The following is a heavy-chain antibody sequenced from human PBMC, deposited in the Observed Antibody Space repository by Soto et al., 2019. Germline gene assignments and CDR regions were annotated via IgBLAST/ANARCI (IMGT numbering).Heavy chain of an antibody. V-gene: IGHV1-18*01. D-gene: IGHD2-21*02. Sequence: ASVKVSCKASGYTFTSYGISWVRQAPGQGLEWMGWISAYNGNTNYAQKLQGRVTMTTDTSTSTAYMELRSLRSDDTAVYYCARVRIALAYCGGDCSPEDYWGQGTLVTVSS. CDR1: GYTFTSYG. CDR3: ARVRIALAYCGGDCSPEDY. CDR2: ISAYNGNT. J-gene: IGHJ4*02.